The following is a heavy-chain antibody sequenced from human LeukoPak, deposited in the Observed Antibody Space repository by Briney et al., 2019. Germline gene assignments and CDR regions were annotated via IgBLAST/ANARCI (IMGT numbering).Heavy chain of an antibody. D-gene: IGHD3-22*01. Sequence: PGGSLRLSCATSGFTFSSYGMHWVRQVPGKGLEWVAVISKDAKSNYHVDSVKGRFTISRDNSKNTLYLQMNSLRAEDTAVFYCATGHCITMIVVVIPEYYFDYWGQGTLVTVSS. CDR3: ATGHCITMIVVVIPEYYFDY. V-gene: IGHV3-30*03. CDR2: ISKDAKSN. CDR1: GFTFSSYG. J-gene: IGHJ4*02.